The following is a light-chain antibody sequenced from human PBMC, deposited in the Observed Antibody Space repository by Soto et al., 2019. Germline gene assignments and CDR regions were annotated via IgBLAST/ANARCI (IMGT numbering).Light chain of an antibody. CDR3: QQRKSYPFT. Sequence: DIQLTHSPSFLSASVGDRVTITCRASQAINTYLAWYQQKPAKAPKLLIFAASTLQNGVPSRSSGSGSGTEFTVTITSLQPEDFATYDGQQRKSYPFTFGQGTRLEIK. V-gene: IGKV1-9*01. CDR2: AAS. J-gene: IGKJ5*01. CDR1: QAINTY.